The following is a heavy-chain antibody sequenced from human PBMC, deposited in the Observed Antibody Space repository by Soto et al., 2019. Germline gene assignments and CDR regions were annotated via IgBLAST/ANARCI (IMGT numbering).Heavy chain of an antibody. V-gene: IGHV3-30*03. J-gene: IGHJ4*02. CDR2: ISYNGIDK. CDR1: GFTFSDHG. D-gene: IGHD5-12*01. Sequence: QMQLVESGGGVVQPGRSLRLSCAASGFTFSDHGIHWVRQAPGKGLEWVADISYNGIDKWYADSVKGRFTISRDNYRDTVYLQMNGLRPEDMAVHYCASGERRNGHDTRFYYWGQGTLVTVSS. CDR3: ASGERRNGHDTRFYY.